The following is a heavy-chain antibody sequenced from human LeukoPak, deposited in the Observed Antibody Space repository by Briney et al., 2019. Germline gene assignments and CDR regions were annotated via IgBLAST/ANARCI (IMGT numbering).Heavy chain of an antibody. CDR3: AKDGGLWVSAHWGDS. J-gene: IGHJ4*02. CDR1: GFTFSSYA. D-gene: IGHD7-27*01. V-gene: IGHV3-30-3*01. Sequence: GGSLRLSCAASGFTFSSYAVHWVRQAPGKGLEWVAVISYDGSNKYYADSVKGRFTISRDNSKNTLYLQMNSLRAEDTAVYYCAKDGGLWVSAHWGDSWGRGTLVTVSS. CDR2: ISYDGSNK.